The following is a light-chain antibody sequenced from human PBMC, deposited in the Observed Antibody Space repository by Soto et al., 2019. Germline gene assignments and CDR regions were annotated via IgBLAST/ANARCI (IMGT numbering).Light chain of an antibody. CDR1: QSVRSNH. CDR2: DAS. J-gene: IGKJ2*01. Sequence: EIVLTQSPGTLSLSPGERATLSCRASQSVRSNHLAWYQQKPGQAPRLLIYDASSRATGIPDRFSGSGSGTDFTLTISRLAPEDVAVYYCQQYGSSPRTFGRGTKLEI. V-gene: IGKV3-20*01. CDR3: QQYGSSPRT.